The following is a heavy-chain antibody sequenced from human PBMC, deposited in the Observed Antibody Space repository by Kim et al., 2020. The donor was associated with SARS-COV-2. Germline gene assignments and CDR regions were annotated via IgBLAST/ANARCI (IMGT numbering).Heavy chain of an antibody. CDR1: GFTFSSYA. CDR2: ISYDGSNK. J-gene: IGHJ6*02. V-gene: IGHV3-30*04. CDR3: AREEREGYSYGFYYYDYGMDV. D-gene: IGHD5-18*01. Sequence: GGSLRLSCAASGFTFSSYAMHWVRQAPGKGLEWVAVISYDGSNKYYADSVKGRFTISRDNSKNTLYLQMNSLRAEDTAVYYCAREEREGYSYGFYYYDYGMDVWGQGTTVTVSS.